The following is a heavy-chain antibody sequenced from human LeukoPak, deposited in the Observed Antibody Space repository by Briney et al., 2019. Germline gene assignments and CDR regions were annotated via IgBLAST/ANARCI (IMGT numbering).Heavy chain of an antibody. CDR1: GYTFTSYG. J-gene: IGHJ6*04. V-gene: IGHV1-18*04. CDR2: ISAYNGNT. Sequence: ASVKVSCKASGYTFTSYGISWVRQAPGQGLEWMGWISAYNGNTNYAQKLQGRVTMTTDTSTSTAYMELRSLRSDDTAVYYRARDDDYGSGSYYHYYYGMDVWGKGTTVTVSS. CDR3: ARDDDYGSGSYYHYYYGMDV. D-gene: IGHD3-10*01.